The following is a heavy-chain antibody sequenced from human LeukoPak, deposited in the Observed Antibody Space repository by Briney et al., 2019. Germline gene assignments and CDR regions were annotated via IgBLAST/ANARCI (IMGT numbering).Heavy chain of an antibody. CDR2: VGVGHDT. CDR3: ARESGGSGTLPYDF. V-gene: IGHV3-13*01. Sequence: GGSLRLSCAASGFTLSSYEMHWVRQPSGKGLEWVSAVGVGHDTFYGGSVKGRFTTSRDNARNSVYLQMHSLRAGDTGVYYCARESGGSGTLPYDFWGHGTMVTVSS. D-gene: IGHD3-10*01. J-gene: IGHJ3*01. CDR1: GFTLSSYE.